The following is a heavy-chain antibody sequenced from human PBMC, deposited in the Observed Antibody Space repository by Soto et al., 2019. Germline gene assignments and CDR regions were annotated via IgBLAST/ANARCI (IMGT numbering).Heavy chain of an antibody. J-gene: IGHJ4*02. CDR2: ISYDGSNK. V-gene: IGHV3-30*03. Sequence: QVPLVESGGGVVQPGRSLRLSCAASGFTFSNYGMHWVRQAPGKGLEWVAVISYDGSNKYYADSVKGRFTISRDNSKNTLSVQMNSLRAEDTAVYYCVSSYGSIHFDYWGQGTLVTVSS. CDR1: GFTFSNYG. CDR3: VSSYGSIHFDY. D-gene: IGHD5-18*01.